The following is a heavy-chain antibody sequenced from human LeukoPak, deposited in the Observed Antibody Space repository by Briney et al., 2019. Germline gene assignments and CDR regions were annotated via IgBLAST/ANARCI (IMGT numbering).Heavy chain of an antibody. J-gene: IGHJ4*02. CDR2: ISYDGSNK. CDR3: ALKGNLGVY. V-gene: IGHV3-30*03. D-gene: IGHD3-16*01. Sequence: PGGSLRLSCAASGSTFSSYGMHWVRQAPGKGLEWVAVISYDGSNKYYADSVNGRFTISRDNSKNTQYLQMNSLRVDDTAVYYCALKGNLGVYWGQGTLVTVSS. CDR1: GSTFSSYG.